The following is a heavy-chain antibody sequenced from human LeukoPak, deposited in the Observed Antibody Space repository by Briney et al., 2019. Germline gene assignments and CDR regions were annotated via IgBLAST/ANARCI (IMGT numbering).Heavy chain of an antibody. D-gene: IGHD5-24*01. J-gene: IGHJ4*02. CDR1: NASLSGYY. CDR2: INQSGGT. Sequence: SETLSLACAVSNASLSGYYWGWIRQPPGKGLEWIGEINQSGGTNYSPSLQSRVSMSVDKSKNQFSLNLTSVTAADTAVYYCARGRTRTERWLQLNSRQVDYWGQGTLATVSS. V-gene: IGHV4-34*01. CDR3: ARGRTRTERWLQLNSRQVDY.